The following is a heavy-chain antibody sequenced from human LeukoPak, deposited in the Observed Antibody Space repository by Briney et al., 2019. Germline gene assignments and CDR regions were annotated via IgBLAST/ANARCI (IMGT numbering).Heavy chain of an antibody. Sequence: SQTLSLTCTVSGGSISSGDYYWSWIRQPPGKGLEWIGYIYHSGSTYYNPSLKSRVTMSVDTSKNQFSLKLSSVTAADTAVYYCATYCSSTSCYTVDAFDIWGQGTMVTVSS. J-gene: IGHJ3*02. CDR1: GGSISSGDYY. CDR3: ATYCSSTSCYTVDAFDI. CDR2: IYHSGST. V-gene: IGHV4-30-4*01. D-gene: IGHD2-2*02.